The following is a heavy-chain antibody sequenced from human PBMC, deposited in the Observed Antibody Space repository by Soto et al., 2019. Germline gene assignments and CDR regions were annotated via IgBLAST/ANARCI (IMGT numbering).Heavy chain of an antibody. V-gene: IGHV1-69*06. Sequence: SVKVSCKASGGTFNGYGLTWVRQAPGQGLEWMGRIVPIFGAANYAQKFQGRVTITADKSTSTAYMELRSLRSEDTALYYCASRVNGYSGYATHCWGQGTLVTVSS. CDR3: ASRVNGYSGYATHC. CDR1: GGTFNGYG. CDR2: IVPIFGAA. J-gene: IGHJ4*02. D-gene: IGHD5-12*01.